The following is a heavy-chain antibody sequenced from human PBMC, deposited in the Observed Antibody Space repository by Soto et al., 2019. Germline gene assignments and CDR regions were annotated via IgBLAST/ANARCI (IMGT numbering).Heavy chain of an antibody. CDR3: ARDLAATVKYYFDY. J-gene: IGHJ4*02. CDR2: IWYDGSNK. Sequence: HPGGSLRLSCAASGFTFSSYGMHWVRQAPGKGLEWVAVIWYDGSNKYYADSVKGRFTISRDNSKNTLYLQMNSLRAEDTAVYYCARDLAATVKYYFDYWGQGTLVTVSS. D-gene: IGHD4-17*01. V-gene: IGHV3-33*01. CDR1: GFTFSSYG.